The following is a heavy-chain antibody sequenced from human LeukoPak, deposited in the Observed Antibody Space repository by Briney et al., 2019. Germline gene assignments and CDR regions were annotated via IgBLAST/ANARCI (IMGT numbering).Heavy chain of an antibody. CDR3: LGSGDFG. Sequence: GGSLRLSCAASGFSFISHWMNWVRQAPGRGLEWVANTNPAGSQQYYMDSVKGRFTISRDNAKKSLYQQMNSLRAEDTAVYYCLGSGDFGWGQGTLVTVSS. V-gene: IGHV3-7*01. D-gene: IGHD6-25*01. J-gene: IGHJ4*02. CDR1: GFSFISHW. CDR2: TNPAGSQQ.